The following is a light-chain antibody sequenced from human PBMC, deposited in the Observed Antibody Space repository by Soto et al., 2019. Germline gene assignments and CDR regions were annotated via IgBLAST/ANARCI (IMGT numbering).Light chain of an antibody. J-gene: IGLJ1*01. Sequence: LTQPASLSGSPGQSIPMACTGTMSDIGAYDYVSWFQQHPGKAPKLMISEVNNRPSGVSNRFSGSKSGNTAYLTISGLQVEDEAEYFCLSFTTTSTHVFGTGTKVTVL. CDR3: LSFTTTSTHV. CDR2: EVN. V-gene: IGLV2-14*01. CDR1: MSDIGAYDY.